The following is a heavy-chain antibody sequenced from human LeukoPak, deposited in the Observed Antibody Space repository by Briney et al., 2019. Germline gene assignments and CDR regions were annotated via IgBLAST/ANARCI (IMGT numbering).Heavy chain of an antibody. CDR3: AKYVVRGVQDSFDI. D-gene: IGHD3-10*01. CDR1: GFTFSDYY. V-gene: IGHV3-11*06. Sequence: GVLRLSCAASGFTFSDYYMSWIRQAPGKGLEWVSYISSSSSYTNYADSVKGRFTISRDNAKNSLYLQMNSLRAEDTALYYCAKYVVRGVQDSFDIWGQGTMVTVSS. J-gene: IGHJ3*02. CDR2: ISSSSSYT.